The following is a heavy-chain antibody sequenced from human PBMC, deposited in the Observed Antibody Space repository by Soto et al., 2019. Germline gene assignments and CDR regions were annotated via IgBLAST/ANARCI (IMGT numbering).Heavy chain of an antibody. CDR1: GGSISSHS. Sequence: PSETLSLTCTVSGGSISSHSWSWIRQAPGKGLEWIGYIYYSGSTNYNPSLKSRVTISVDSSRNQFSLRLSSVTAADTAVYYCARDLFCSDTTCVQGRFDYWGQGTLVTVSS. CDR2: IYYSGST. D-gene: IGHD2-2*01. CDR3: ARDLFCSDTTCVQGRFDY. J-gene: IGHJ4*02. V-gene: IGHV4-59*11.